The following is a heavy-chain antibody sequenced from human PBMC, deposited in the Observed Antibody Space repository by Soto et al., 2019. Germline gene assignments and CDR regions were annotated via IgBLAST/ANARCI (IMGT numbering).Heavy chain of an antibody. CDR1: GGTFSSYA. CDR3: AKSPFNCGGDCTDYYGMDV. J-gene: IGHJ6*02. Sequence: QVQLVQSGAEVKKPGSSVKVSCKASGGTFSSYAISWVRQAPGQGLEWMGGIIPIFGTANYAQKFQGRVTITADESTSTAYMELSSLRSEDTAVYYCAKSPFNCGGDCTDYYGMDVWGQGTTVTVSS. D-gene: IGHD2-21*02. CDR2: IIPIFGTA. V-gene: IGHV1-69*01.